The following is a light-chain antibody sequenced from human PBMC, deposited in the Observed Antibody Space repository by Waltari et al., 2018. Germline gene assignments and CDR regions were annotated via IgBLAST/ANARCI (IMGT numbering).Light chain of an antibody. V-gene: IGKV1-33*01. CDR3: QQYAALPVT. CDR2: NAS. CDR1: QDINFY. J-gene: IGKJ2*01. Sequence: DIQMTQSPSSLSASVGDRVTITCQASQDINFYLNWYQQKPGKAPKFLIYNASKLETGAPSRFSVSGPRTDFSFTISSLHPDDIATYYCQQYAALPVTFGQGTKLE.